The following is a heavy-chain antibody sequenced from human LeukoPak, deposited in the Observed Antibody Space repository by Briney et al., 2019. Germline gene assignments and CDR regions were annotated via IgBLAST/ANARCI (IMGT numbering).Heavy chain of an antibody. CDR2: MYPGDSDT. J-gene: IGHJ5*02. Sequence: GESLKISCKGSGYNFASYWIGWVRQMPGKGLEWMGIMYPGDSDTRYSPSFQGQVTISADKSISTAYLQWSSLKASDTAMYYCAGTNCSGGSCYLFDLWGQGTLVTVSS. D-gene: IGHD2-15*01. CDR3: AGTNCSGGSCYLFDL. CDR1: GYNFASYW. V-gene: IGHV5-51*01.